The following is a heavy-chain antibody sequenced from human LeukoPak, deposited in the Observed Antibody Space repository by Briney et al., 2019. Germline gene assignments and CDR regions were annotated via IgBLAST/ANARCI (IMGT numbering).Heavy chain of an antibody. D-gene: IGHD1-26*01. V-gene: IGHV1-46*01. CDR2: INPSDAST. J-gene: IGHJ6*03. CDR3: ARLARYSWSPISPLYYYYYRDV. Sequence: ASVKVSCKASGYTFTSYAMNWVRQAPGQGPEWMGIINPSDASTTYAQKFQGRVTMTRDMSTSTVYMELSSLRSEDTAVYYCARLARYSWSPISPLYYYYYRDVWGKGTTVTVSS. CDR1: GYTFTSYA.